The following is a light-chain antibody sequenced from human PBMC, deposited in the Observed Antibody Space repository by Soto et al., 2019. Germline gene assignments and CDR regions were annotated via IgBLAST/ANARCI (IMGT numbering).Light chain of an antibody. CDR2: GNT. CDR3: QSYDSSLSGWL. CDR1: SSNIGAGYD. V-gene: IGLV1-40*01. Sequence: QPVLTQPPSVSGAPGQRVTISCTGSSSNIGAGYDVHWYQQLPGTAPKLLVHGNTDRPSGVPDRFSGSKSGTSASLAITGLQAKDEADYYCQSYDSSLSGWLFGGGTKLTVL. J-gene: IGLJ2*01.